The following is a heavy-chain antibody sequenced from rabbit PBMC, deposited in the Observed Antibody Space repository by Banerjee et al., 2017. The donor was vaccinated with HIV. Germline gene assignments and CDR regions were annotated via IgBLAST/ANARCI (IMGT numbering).Heavy chain of an antibody. CDR3: ARDFNIWNL. Sequence: QEQLEESGGDLVKPEGSLTLTCTASGFSFSSGYWMCWVRQAPGKGLEWIACIYSGSSGSTYYASWAKGRFTISKTSSTVDLKMTSLTAADTATYFCARDFNIWNLWGQGTLVTVS. CDR1: GFSFSSGYW. CDR2: IYSGSSGST. D-gene: IGHD5-1*01. J-gene: IGHJ3*01. V-gene: IGHV1S45*01.